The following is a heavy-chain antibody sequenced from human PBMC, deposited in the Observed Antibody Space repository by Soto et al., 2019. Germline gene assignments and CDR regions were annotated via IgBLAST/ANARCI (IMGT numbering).Heavy chain of an antibody. D-gene: IGHD3-10*01. V-gene: IGHV1-18*01. Sequence: ASVKVSCKASGYTFTSYGISWVRQAPGQGVEWMGWISAYNGNTNYAQKLQGRVTMTTDTSTSTAYLEVRILRSDDTAVYYGARVRVCGSGIDGVFDFWGQGTMVTVSS. CDR3: ARVRVCGSGIDGVFDF. CDR2: ISAYNGNT. J-gene: IGHJ3*01. CDR1: GYTFTSYG.